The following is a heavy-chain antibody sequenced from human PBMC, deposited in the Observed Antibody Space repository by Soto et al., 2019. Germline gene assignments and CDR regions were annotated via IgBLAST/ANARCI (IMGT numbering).Heavy chain of an antibody. CDR1: GYTLTELS. D-gene: IGHD3-10*01. Sequence: ASVKVSCKVSGYTLTELSMHWVRQAPGKGLEWMGGFDPEDGETIYAQKFQGRVTMTEDTSTDTAYMELSSLRSEDTAVYYCAGHYYGSGSYYPFDYWGQGTLVTVSS. V-gene: IGHV1-24*01. CDR3: AGHYYGSGSYYPFDY. J-gene: IGHJ4*02. CDR2: FDPEDGET.